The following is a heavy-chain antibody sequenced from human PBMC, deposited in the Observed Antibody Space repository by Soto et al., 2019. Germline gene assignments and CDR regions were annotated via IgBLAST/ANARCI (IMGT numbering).Heavy chain of an antibody. CDR3: ARVLSARPDYYDSSGYSDY. V-gene: IGHV4-30-4*01. J-gene: IGHJ4*02. D-gene: IGHD3-22*01. Sequence: PSETLSLTCTVSGGSISSGDYYWSWIRQPPGKGLEWIGYIYYSGSTYYNPSLKSRVTISVDTSKNQFSLKLSSVTAADTAVYYCARVLSARPDYYDSSGYSDYWGQGTLVTVSS. CDR2: IYYSGST. CDR1: GGSISSGDYY.